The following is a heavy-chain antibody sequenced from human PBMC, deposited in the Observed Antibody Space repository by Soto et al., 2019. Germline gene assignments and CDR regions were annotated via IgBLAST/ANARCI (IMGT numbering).Heavy chain of an antibody. V-gene: IGHV2-5*02. J-gene: IGHJ3*02. CDR2: IYWDDDK. Sequence: SGPTLVNPTQTFTLTCTLSGFSLSTSGVSVGWIRQPPGKALEWLALIYWDDDKRYSPSLKSRLTITKDTSKNQVVLIMTNMDPVDTATYYCAHRVVGEDAFDIWGQGTLVTVSS. CDR1: GFSLSTSGVS. CDR3: AHRVVGEDAFDI.